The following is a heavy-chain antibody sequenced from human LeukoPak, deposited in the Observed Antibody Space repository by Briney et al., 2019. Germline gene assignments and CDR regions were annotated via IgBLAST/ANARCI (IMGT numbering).Heavy chain of an antibody. V-gene: IGHV4-38-2*01. D-gene: IGHD4-11*01. CDR2: FYHPGNT. Sequence: SETLSLTCAVSSSSFSTSYRWGGIRQPPGKGLEWIGTFYHPGNTYYNPSLKSRVTISVDPSKNQFSLNLTSVTAADTAVYYCANVNTVTTAYFDYWGQGTLVTVSS. CDR1: SSSFSTSYR. J-gene: IGHJ4*02. CDR3: ANVNTVTTAYFDY.